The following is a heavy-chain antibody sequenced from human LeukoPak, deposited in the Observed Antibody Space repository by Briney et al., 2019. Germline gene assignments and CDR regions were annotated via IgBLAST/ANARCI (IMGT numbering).Heavy chain of an antibody. CDR2: ISGSGGST. CDR3: AKDLSLYDSSGYYTGYDY. CDR1: GFTFSSYA. J-gene: IGHJ4*02. D-gene: IGHD3-22*01. V-gene: IGHV3-23*01. Sequence: GGSLRLSCAASGFTFSSYAMSWVRQAPGKGLEWVSAISGSGGSTYYADSVKGRFTIPRDNSKNTLYLQMNSLRAEDTAVYYCAKDLSLYDSSGYYTGYDYWGQGTLVTVSS.